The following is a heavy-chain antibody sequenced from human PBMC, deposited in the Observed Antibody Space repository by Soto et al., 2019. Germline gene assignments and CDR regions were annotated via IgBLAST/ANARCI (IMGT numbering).Heavy chain of an antibody. Sequence: SVKVSCKPSGGTFSSDAITWVRQAPGQGLEWMGGIIPLFGTKNYAQNFQGRVTLTADKSTTTAYMELSSLRSEDTAVYYCARDKSADSSGYLYYFDYWGQGTLVTVSS. CDR2: IIPLFGTK. CDR1: GGTFSSDA. CDR3: ARDKSADSSGYLYYFDY. J-gene: IGHJ4*02. V-gene: IGHV1-69*06. D-gene: IGHD3-22*01.